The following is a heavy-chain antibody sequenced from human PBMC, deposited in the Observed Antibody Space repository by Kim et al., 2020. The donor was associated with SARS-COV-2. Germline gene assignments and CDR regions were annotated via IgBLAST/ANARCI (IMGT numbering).Heavy chain of an antibody. Sequence: SETLSLTCAVYGGSFSGYYWSWIRQPPGKGLEWIGEINHSGSTNYNPSLKSRVTISVDTSKNQFSLKLSSVTAADTAVYYCARKGPLMLSGMDVWGQGTTVTVSS. CDR3: ARKGPLMLSGMDV. CDR2: INHSGST. CDR1: GGSFSGYY. J-gene: IGHJ6*02. D-gene: IGHD2-8*01. V-gene: IGHV4-34*01.